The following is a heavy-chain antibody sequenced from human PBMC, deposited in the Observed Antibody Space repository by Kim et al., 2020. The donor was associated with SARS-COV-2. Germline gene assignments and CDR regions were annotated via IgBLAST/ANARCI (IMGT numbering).Heavy chain of an antibody. CDR1: GLMFSNSD. CDR3: VKEGFSGDRDWYDWFFDH. V-gene: IGHV3-13*01. Sequence: GGSLRLSCVASGLMFSNSDMHWVRQPTGKGLEWVSAIGTGGDTYYADSVKGRCTISRENAKDSLYLQLDSLRAEDTAVYYCVKEGFSGDRDWYDWFFDHWGRGTLVTASS. CDR2: IGTGGDT. D-gene: IGHD2-21*02. J-gene: IGHJ2*01.